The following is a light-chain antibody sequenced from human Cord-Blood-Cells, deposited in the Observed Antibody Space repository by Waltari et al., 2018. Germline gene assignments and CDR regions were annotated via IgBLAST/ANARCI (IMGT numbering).Light chain of an antibody. J-gene: IGKJ2*01. V-gene: IGKV3-15*01. CDR1: QSVSSN. Sequence: EIVMTQSPATLSVSPGGRATLSCRASQSVSSNLAWYQQNPGQAPRLLIYGASTRATVIPARFSGSGSGTEFTLTISSLQSEDFAVYYCQQYNNWPPYTFGHGTKLEIK. CDR2: GAS. CDR3: QQYNNWPPYT.